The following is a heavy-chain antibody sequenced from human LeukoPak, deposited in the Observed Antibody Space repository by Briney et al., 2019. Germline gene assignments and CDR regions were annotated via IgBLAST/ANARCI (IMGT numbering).Heavy chain of an antibody. CDR3: ATLVGYGSFFDY. Sequence: GESLKISCKGSGYSFTSYWIGWVRHVPGKGLEYMGIIYPGDSDTIYSPSFQGQVTISADKSISTAYLQWSSLKAADTAMYYCATLVGYGSFFDYWGQGTLVTVSS. D-gene: IGHD3-10*01. V-gene: IGHV5-51*01. CDR2: IYPGDSDT. CDR1: GYSFTSYW. J-gene: IGHJ4*02.